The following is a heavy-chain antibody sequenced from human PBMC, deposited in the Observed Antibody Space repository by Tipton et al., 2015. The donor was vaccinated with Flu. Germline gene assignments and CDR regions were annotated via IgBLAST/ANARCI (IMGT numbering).Heavy chain of an antibody. Sequence: LRLSCIVSGGSISSGSYFWSWIRQPAGKGLQWIGRIYTNGRTNYNPSLESRVSISADTSKNEFSLSPSSVTAADTAMYYCARYRGSNARGVGNDAFDIWGQGTMVSVSS. V-gene: IGHV4-61*02. D-gene: IGHD1-26*01. CDR3: ARYRGSNARGVGNDAFDI. CDR2: IYTNGRT. CDR1: GGSISSGSYF. J-gene: IGHJ3*02.